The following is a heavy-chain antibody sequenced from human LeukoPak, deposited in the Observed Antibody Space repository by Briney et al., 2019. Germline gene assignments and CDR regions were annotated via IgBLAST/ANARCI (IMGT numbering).Heavy chain of an antibody. Sequence: GGSVRLSCAASGFIFISYAMSWVRQAPGKGLEWVSTISGSGASTYYADSVKGRFAISRNNSKNTLYLRMNSLRAEDTAVYYCAKDRSCTNDICHGDFDYWGQGTLVTVSS. D-gene: IGHD2-8*01. CDR3: AKDRSCTNDICHGDFDY. CDR1: GFIFISYA. V-gene: IGHV3-23*01. J-gene: IGHJ4*02. CDR2: ISGSGAST.